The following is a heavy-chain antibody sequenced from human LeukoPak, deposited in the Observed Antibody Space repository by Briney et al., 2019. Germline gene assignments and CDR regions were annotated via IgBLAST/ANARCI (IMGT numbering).Heavy chain of an antibody. V-gene: IGHV3-15*01. D-gene: IGHD1-26*01. J-gene: IGHJ4*02. Sequence: GGSLRLSCAASGFTFSNAWMSWVRQAPGKGLEWVGRIKSKTDGGTTDYAAPVKGRFTISRDDSKNTLYLQMNSLKTEDTAVYYCTTEAYSGSFFDYWGQGTLVTVSS. CDR1: GFTFSNAW. CDR2: IKSKTDGGTT. CDR3: TTEAYSGSFFDY.